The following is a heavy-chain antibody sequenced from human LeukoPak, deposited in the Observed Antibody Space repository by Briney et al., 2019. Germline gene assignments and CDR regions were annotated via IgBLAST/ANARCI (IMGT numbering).Heavy chain of an antibody. J-gene: IGHJ4*02. CDR1: RYIFTNYW. Sequence: GESLKISCKASRYIFTNYWIGWVRQMPGKGLDWMGIIHPDDSDTRYSPSFQGLVTISADKSITTAYLQWNSLKASDTAMYYCARRGLDYGDIHFDYWGQGTLVTVPS. V-gene: IGHV5-51*01. D-gene: IGHD4-17*01. CDR3: ARRGLDYGDIHFDY. CDR2: IHPDDSDT.